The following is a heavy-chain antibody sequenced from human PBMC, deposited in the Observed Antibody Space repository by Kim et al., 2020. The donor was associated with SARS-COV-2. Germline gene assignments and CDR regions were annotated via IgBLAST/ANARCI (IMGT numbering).Heavy chain of an antibody. CDR3: ARALGGNYYYGMDV. Sequence: GGSLRLSCAASGFTFSSYAMHWVRQAPGKGLEWMAVISYDGSNKYYADSVKGRFTISRDNSKNTLYLQMNSLRAEDTAVYYCARALGGNYYYGMDVWGQGTTVTVSS. D-gene: IGHD1-26*01. J-gene: IGHJ6*02. CDR1: GFTFSSYA. CDR2: ISYDGSNK. V-gene: IGHV3-30*04.